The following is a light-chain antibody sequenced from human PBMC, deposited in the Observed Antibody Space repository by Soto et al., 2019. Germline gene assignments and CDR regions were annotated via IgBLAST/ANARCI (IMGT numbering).Light chain of an antibody. J-gene: IGLJ1*01. CDR3: SSHTGSKRV. CDR2: EVN. Sequence: QSALTQPPSASGSPGQSVTISCTGTSSDVGGYNYVSWYQQHPGKAPKLMIYEVNKRPSGVPDRFSGSKSGNTASLTVSGLQADFEGKSSSSSHTGSKRVSRTGT. V-gene: IGLV2-8*01. CDR1: SSDVGGYNY.